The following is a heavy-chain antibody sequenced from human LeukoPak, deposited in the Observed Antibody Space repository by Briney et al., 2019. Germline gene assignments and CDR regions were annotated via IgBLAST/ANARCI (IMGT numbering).Heavy chain of an antibody. CDR2: IYPGDSDP. Sequence: GESLKISYKGSGYSFTSYWIGWVRQMPGKGLEWMGIIYPGDSDPRYSPSFQGQVTISDDKSISTAYLQWSSLKASDTAMYYCARQLPGSSTSCYLDWGQGTLVTVSS. CDR3: ARQLPGSSTSCYLD. CDR1: GYSFTSYW. J-gene: IGHJ4*02. D-gene: IGHD2-2*01. V-gene: IGHV5-51*01.